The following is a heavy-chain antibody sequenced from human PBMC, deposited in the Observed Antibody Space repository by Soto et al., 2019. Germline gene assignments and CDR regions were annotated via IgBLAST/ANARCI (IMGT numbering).Heavy chain of an antibody. CDR1: GGSISGYY. V-gene: IGHV4-59*01. CDR3: ASLWFGKPPLFDP. J-gene: IGHJ5*02. Sequence: XETLSLTCTVSGGSISGYYWSWIRQPPGKGLEWIGYIYYSGSTNYNPSLKSRVTISVDTSKNQFSLKLSSVTAADTAVYYCASLWFGKPPLFDPWGQGTLVTVSS. CDR2: IYYSGST. D-gene: IGHD3-10*01.